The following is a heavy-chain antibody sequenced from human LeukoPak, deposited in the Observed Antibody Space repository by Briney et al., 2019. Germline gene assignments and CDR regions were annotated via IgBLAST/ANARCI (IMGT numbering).Heavy chain of an antibody. J-gene: IGHJ4*02. Sequence: GGSLRLSCAASGFTFSSYGMHWVRQAPGKGLEWVAVIWYDGSNKYYADSVKGRFTISRDNSKNTLYLQMNSLRAEDTAVYYCARDRVVVAATELDYWGQGTLVTVSS. V-gene: IGHV3-33*01. CDR1: GFTFSSYG. D-gene: IGHD2-15*01. CDR3: ARDRVVVAATELDY. CDR2: IWYDGSNK.